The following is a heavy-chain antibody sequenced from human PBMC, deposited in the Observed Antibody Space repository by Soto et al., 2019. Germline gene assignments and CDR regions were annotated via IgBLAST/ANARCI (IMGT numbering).Heavy chain of an antibody. CDR1: GGSISSSSYY. D-gene: IGHD6-13*01. J-gene: IGHJ5*02. CDR2: IYYSGST. V-gene: IGHV4-39*01. Sequence: PSETLSLTCTVSGGSISSSSYYWGWIRQPPGKGLEWIGSIYYSGSTYYNPSLKSRVTISVDTSKNQFSLELSSVTAADTAVYYCARISVAAAGGWFDPWGQGTLVTVSS. CDR3: ARISVAAAGGWFDP.